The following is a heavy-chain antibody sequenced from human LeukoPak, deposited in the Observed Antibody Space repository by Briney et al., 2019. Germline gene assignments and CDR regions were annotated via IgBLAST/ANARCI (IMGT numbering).Heavy chain of an antibody. CDR1: GFTFSSYW. Sequence: TGGSLRLSCSASGFTFSSYWMHWVRQAPGKGLVWVSRINSDGSSTSYADSVKGRFTISRDNAKNTLYLQMNSLRAEDTAVYYCASQLYSSGCPGDYWGQGTLVTVSS. D-gene: IGHD6-19*01. J-gene: IGHJ4*02. CDR2: INSDGSST. V-gene: IGHV3-74*01. CDR3: ASQLYSSGCPGDY.